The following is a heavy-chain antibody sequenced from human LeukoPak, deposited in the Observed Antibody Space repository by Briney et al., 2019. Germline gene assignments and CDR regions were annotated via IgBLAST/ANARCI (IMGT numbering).Heavy chain of an antibody. D-gene: IGHD2-2*01. J-gene: IGHJ4*02. CDR2: IKSKTDGGTK. V-gene: IGHV3-15*01. CDR3: TTDFRQNVVVVPAQDY. Sequence: GGSLRLSCAASGFTFSNAWMSWVRQAPGKGLEWVGRIKSKTDGGTKDYAAPVKGRFTISRDDPKNTLYLQMNSLKTEDTAVYYCTTDFRQNVVVVPAQDYWGQGTLVTVSS. CDR1: GFTFSNAW.